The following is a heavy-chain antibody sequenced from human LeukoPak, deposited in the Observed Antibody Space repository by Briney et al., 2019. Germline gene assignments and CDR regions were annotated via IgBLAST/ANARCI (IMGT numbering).Heavy chain of an antibody. CDR2: TNQDGSEK. CDR3: ARDPGFSAFDI. V-gene: IGHV3-7*01. J-gene: IGHJ3*02. CDR1: GFTFRNYW. Sequence: GGSLRLSCAASGFTFRNYWVTWVRQAPGKGLELVASTNQDGSEKYHVDSVKDRFTISRDNDKNSLYLQMNSLRAEDTAVYYCARDPGFSAFDIWGQGAVVTVSS.